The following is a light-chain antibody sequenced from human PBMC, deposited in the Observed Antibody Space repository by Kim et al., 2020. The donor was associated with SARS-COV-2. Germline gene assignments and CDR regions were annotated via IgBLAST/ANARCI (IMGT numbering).Light chain of an antibody. Sequence: EIVMTQSPSILSASPGEIATLSCRASQGVSSNLAWYQQKPGQAPRLLIYGASTMATGIPRRFSGSGSGTEFTLTISSLQPEDFAVYYCQQYCHWPLPFGGGTKVDIK. J-gene: IGKJ4*01. CDR2: GAS. CDR1: QGVSSN. V-gene: IGKV3-15*01. CDR3: QQYCHWPLP.